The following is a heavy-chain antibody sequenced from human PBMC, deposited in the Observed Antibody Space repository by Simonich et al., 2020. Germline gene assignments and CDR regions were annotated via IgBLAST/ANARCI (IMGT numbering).Heavy chain of an antibody. V-gene: IGHV3-23*01. D-gene: IGHD3-22*01. CDR1: GFTFSSYA. CDR3: AKDLGERITMIVVVIDAFDI. J-gene: IGHJ3*02. CDR2: ISGSGGST. Sequence: GGGLVQPGGSLRLSCAASGFTFSSYAMSWVRQAPGKGLEWVSAISGSGGSTYYADSVEGRFNISRDNSKNTLYLQMNSLRAEDTAVYYCAKDLGERITMIVVVIDAFDIWGQGTMVTVSS.